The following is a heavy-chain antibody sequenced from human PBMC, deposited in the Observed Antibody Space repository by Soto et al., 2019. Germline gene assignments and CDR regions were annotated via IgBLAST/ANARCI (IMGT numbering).Heavy chain of an antibody. Sequence: GGSLRLSCAASGFTFSSYDMHWVRQATGKGLEWVSAIGTAGDTYYPGSVKGRFTISRENAKNSLYLQMNSLRAEDTAVYYCARESFSQAVDYWGQGTLVTVS. D-gene: IGHD3-3*02. CDR1: GFTFSSYD. V-gene: IGHV3-13*01. J-gene: IGHJ4*02. CDR2: IGTAGDT. CDR3: ARESFSQAVDY.